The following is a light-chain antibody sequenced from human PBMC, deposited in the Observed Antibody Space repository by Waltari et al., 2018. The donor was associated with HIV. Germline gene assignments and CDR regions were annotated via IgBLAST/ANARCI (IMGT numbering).Light chain of an antibody. J-gene: IGLJ3*02. V-gene: IGLV1-44*01. CDR3: AAWDDSLNGLWV. CDR1: SSKIGSNT. Sequence: QSVLTQPPSASGTPGQRVNISRSGGSSKIGSNTVSWHQQLPGTAPKLLIFNSNQRPSGVPGLFSGSKSCSSASLAISGLQSEDEADYYCAAWDDSLNGLWVFGAGTKVTVL. CDR2: NSN.